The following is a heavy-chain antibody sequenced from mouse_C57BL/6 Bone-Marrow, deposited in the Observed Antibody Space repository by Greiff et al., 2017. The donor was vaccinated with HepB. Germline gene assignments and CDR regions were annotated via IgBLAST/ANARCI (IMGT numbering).Heavy chain of an antibody. CDR1: GYTFTSYW. D-gene: IGHD2-1*01. Sequence: VQLQQPGAELVMPGASVKLSCKASGYTFTSYWMHWVKQRPGQGLEWIGEIDPSDSYTNYNQKFKGKSTLTVDKSSSTADMQLSSLTSEDSAVYYCERDGPDYGNSYWYVGVWGTGATVTVSS. CDR2: IDPSDSYT. CDR3: ERDGPDYGNSYWYVGV. J-gene: IGHJ1*03. V-gene: IGHV1-69*01.